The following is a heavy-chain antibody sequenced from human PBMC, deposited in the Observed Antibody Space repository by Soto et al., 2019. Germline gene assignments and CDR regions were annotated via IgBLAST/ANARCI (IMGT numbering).Heavy chain of an antibody. J-gene: IGHJ4*02. CDR1: GGSFSGYC. D-gene: IGHD3-10*01. Sequence: SETLSLTCAVYGGSFSGYCWSWIRQPPGKGLEWIGEINHSGSTNYNPSLKSRVTISVDTSKNQFSLKLSSVTAADTAVYYCARGHVLSLVRGVIISYAYYFDYWGQGTLVTVS. CDR2: INHSGST. CDR3: ARGHVLSLVRGVIISYAYYFDY. V-gene: IGHV4-34*01.